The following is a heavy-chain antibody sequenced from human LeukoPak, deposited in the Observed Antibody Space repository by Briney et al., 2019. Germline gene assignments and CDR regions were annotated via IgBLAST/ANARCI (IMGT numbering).Heavy chain of an antibody. D-gene: IGHD6-13*01. V-gene: IGHV3-11*01. CDR3: ASPFGSSWYGAFDI. Sequence: RPGGSLRLSCAASGFTFSNYYMSWIRQAPGKGLEWVSYISSSGSTIYYADSVKGRFTISRDNAKNSLYLQMNSLRAEDTAVYYCASPFGSSWYGAFDIWGQGTMVTVSS. CDR1: GFTFSNYY. J-gene: IGHJ3*02. CDR2: ISSSGSTI.